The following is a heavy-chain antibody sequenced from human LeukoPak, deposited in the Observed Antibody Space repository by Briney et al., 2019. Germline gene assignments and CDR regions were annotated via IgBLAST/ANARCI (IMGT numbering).Heavy chain of an antibody. D-gene: IGHD3-16*02. Sequence: SGTLSLTCTVSGGSISSSSYYWGWIRQPPGKGLEWIGSIYYSGSTYYNPSLKSRVTISVDTSKNQFSLKLSSVTAADTAVYYCARSIMITFGGVIPHYFDYWGQGTLVTVSS. CDR2: IYYSGST. V-gene: IGHV4-39*01. CDR3: ARSIMITFGGVIPHYFDY. J-gene: IGHJ4*02. CDR1: GGSISSSSYY.